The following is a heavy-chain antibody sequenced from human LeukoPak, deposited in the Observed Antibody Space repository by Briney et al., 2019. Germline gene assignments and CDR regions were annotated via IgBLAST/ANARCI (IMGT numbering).Heavy chain of an antibody. D-gene: IGHD5-12*01. CDR2: IYYSGST. Sequence: PSETLSLTCTVSGGSISSYYWSWLRQPPGKGLEWIGYIYYSGSTNYNPSLKSRVTISVDTSKNQFSLKLSSVTAADTAVYYCAREVANPYYFDYWGQGTLVTVSS. J-gene: IGHJ4*02. CDR1: GGSISSYY. CDR3: AREVANPYYFDY. V-gene: IGHV4-59*01.